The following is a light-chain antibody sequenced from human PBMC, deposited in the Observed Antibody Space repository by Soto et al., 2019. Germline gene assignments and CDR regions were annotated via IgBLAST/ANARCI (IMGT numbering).Light chain of an antibody. CDR3: HHYGSSPFT. CDR2: GAS. J-gene: IGKJ2*01. CDR1: QSVTSSY. Sequence: EIVLTQSPDTLSLSPGERATLSCRASQSVTSSYLAWYQQKPGQAPRLLIYGASSRATGIPDTFSGSGSGTDFTLTISRLEPEDFAVYYCHHYGSSPFTFGQGTKLEIK. V-gene: IGKV3-20*01.